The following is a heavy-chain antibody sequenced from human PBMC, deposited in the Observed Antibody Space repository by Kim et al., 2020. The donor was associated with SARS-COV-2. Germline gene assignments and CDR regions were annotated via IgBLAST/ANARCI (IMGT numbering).Heavy chain of an antibody. D-gene: IGHD2-15*01. CDR3: ARAPPFYCSGGSCSRRWFDP. V-gene: IGHV4-34*01. CDR1: GGSFSGYY. J-gene: IGHJ5*02. CDR2: INHSGST. Sequence: SETLSLTCAVYGGSFSGYYWSWIRQPPGKGLEWIGEINHSGSTNYNPSLKSRVTISVDTSKNQFSLKLSSVTAADTAVYYCARAPPFYCSGGSCSRRWFDPWGQGTLVTVSS.